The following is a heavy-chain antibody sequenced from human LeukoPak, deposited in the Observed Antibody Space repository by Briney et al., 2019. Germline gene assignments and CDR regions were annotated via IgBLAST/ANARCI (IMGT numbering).Heavy chain of an antibody. D-gene: IGHD2-2*01. CDR3: AKDLHIVVVPAAPANAFDI. Sequence: GGSLRLSCAASGFTFSSYSMNWVRQAPGKGLEWVSSISSSSSYIYYADSVKGRFTISRDNAKNSLYLQMNSLRAEDTAVYYCAKDLHIVVVPAAPANAFDIWGQGTMVTVSS. CDR2: ISSSSSYI. V-gene: IGHV3-21*03. CDR1: GFTFSSYS. J-gene: IGHJ3*02.